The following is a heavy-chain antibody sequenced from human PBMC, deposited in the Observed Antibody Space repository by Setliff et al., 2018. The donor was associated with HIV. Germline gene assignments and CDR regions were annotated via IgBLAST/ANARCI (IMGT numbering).Heavy chain of an antibody. J-gene: IGHJ3*02. CDR1: GYSFTNYG. Sequence: GASVKVSCKASGYSFTNYGISWVRQAPGQGLEWMGWISSYNDNTNYALNLQGRVTMTTDTSTSTAYMELRSLRSDDTAVYYCASDDVGYCSGGSCYHLFDTFDIWGQGTVVTVS. CDR2: ISSYNDNT. CDR3: ASDDVGYCSGGSCYHLFDTFDI. V-gene: IGHV1-18*01. D-gene: IGHD2-15*01.